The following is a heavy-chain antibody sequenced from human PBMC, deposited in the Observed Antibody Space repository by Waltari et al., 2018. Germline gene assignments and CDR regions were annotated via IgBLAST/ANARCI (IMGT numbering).Heavy chain of an antibody. CDR2: IYHSGST. Sequence: QVQLQESGPGLVKPSETLSLTSAVPGYSISRGYYWGWTRQPPGKGLEWIGSIYHSGSTYYNPSLKSRVTISVDTSKNQFYLKLSSVTAADTAVYYCARLEPGIGDYWGQGTLVTVSS. D-gene: IGHD6-13*01. CDR3: ARLEPGIGDY. V-gene: IGHV4-38-2*01. CDR1: GYSISRGYY. J-gene: IGHJ4*02.